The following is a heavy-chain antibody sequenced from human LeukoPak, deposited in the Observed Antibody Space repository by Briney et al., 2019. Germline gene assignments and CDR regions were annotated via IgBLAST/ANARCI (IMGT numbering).Heavy chain of an antibody. J-gene: IGHJ6*03. CDR1: GGSISSYY. D-gene: IGHD4-23*01. V-gene: IGHV4-4*09. CDR2: IYTIGRT. CDR3: ARHMSEIGGYYYYYMDV. Sequence: PETLSLTCTLSGGSISSYYWSWIPHPPRKGLEWIGYIYTIGRTNYNPSLKSRVTISVDTSKNQFSLTLSSVTAADTAVYYCARHMSEIGGYYYYYMDVWGKGTTVTVSS.